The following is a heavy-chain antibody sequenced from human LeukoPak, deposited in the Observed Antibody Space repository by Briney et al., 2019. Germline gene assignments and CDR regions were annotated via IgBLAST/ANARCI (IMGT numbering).Heavy chain of an antibody. J-gene: IGHJ4*02. Sequence: QSGGSLRLSCAASGFTFSSYAMSWVRQAPGKGLEWVSAISGSGGSTYYADSVKGRFTISRDNSKNTLYLQMNSLRAEDTAVYYCAKDRDSSSWYGCYFDYWGQGTLVTVSS. CDR2: ISGSGGST. CDR3: AKDRDSSSWYGCYFDY. CDR1: GFTFSSYA. D-gene: IGHD6-13*01. V-gene: IGHV3-23*01.